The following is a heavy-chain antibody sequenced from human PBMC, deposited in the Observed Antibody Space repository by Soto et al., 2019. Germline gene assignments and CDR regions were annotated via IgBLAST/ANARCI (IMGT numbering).Heavy chain of an antibody. Sequence: ASVKVSCKASGYTFTSYGISWVRQAPGQGLEWMGWISAYNGNTNYAQKLQGRVTMTTDTSTSTAYMELRSLRSDDTAVYYCARDFQELGFWSGYPTYMDVWGKGTTVTVSS. CDR3: ARDFQELGFWSGYPTYMDV. CDR2: ISAYNGNT. CDR1: GYTFTSYG. V-gene: IGHV1-18*01. D-gene: IGHD3-3*01. J-gene: IGHJ6*03.